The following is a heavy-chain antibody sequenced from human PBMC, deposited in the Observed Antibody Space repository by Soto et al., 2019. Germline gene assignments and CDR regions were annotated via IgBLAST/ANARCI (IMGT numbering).Heavy chain of an antibody. CDR2: ISSSSSTI. D-gene: IGHD5-12*01. Sequence: EVQLVESGGGVVQPGGSLRLSCAASGFTFSSYSMNWVRQAPGKGLEWVSYISSSSSTIYYADSVKGRFTISRDNAKNSLYLQMNSLRAEDTAVYYCARADSGYAHGYYYYGMDVWGQGTTVTVSS. J-gene: IGHJ6*02. CDR3: ARADSGYAHGYYYYGMDV. V-gene: IGHV3-48*01. CDR1: GFTFSSYS.